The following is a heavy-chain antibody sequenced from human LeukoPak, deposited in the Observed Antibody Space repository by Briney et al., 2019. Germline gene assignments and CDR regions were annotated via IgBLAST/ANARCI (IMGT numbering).Heavy chain of an antibody. J-gene: IGHJ4*02. CDR1: GGTFSSYA. Sequence: GSSVKVSCKASGGTFSSYAISWVRQAPGQGLEWMGGIIPIFGTANYAQKFQGRVTITADESTSTAYMELSSLRSEDTAVYYCARDRGYCSSTSCYTPLDYWGQGTLVTVSS. V-gene: IGHV1-69*01. CDR2: IIPIFGTA. D-gene: IGHD2-2*02. CDR3: ARDRGYCSSTSCYTPLDY.